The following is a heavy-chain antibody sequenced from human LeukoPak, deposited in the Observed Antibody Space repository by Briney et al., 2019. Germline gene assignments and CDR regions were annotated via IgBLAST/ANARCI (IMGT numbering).Heavy chain of an antibody. CDR1: GFTFDDYA. J-gene: IGHJ4*02. CDR3: AKDFLFTYYYDSSGYFDY. CDR2: ISGDGGST. Sequence: GGSLRLSCAASGFTFDDYAMHWVRQAPGKGLEWVSLISGDGGSTYYADSVKGRFTISRDNSKNSLYLQMNSLRTEDTALYYCAKDFLFTYYYDSSGYFDYWGQGTPVTVSS. D-gene: IGHD3-22*01. V-gene: IGHV3-43*02.